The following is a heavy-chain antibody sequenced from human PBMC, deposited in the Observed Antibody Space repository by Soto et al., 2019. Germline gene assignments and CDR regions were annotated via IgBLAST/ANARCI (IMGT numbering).Heavy chain of an antibody. CDR3: ARVGAYSSSEYFQH. CDR1: GGSFSGYY. Sequence: SETLSLTCAVYGGSFSGYYWSWIRQPPGKGLEWIGEINHSGSTNYNPSLKSRVTISVDTSKNQFSLKLSSVTAADTAVYYCARVGAYSSSEYFQHWGQGTLVTVSS. V-gene: IGHV4-34*01. J-gene: IGHJ1*01. CDR2: INHSGST. D-gene: IGHD6-6*01.